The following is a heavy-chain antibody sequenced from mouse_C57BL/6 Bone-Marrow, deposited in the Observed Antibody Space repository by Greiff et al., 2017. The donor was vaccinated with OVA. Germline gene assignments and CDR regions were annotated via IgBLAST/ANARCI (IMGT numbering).Heavy chain of an antibody. Sequence: QVQLQQSGAELARPGASVKLSCKASGYTFTSYGISWVKQRTGQGLEWIGEIYPRSGNTYYNEKFKGKATLTADKSSSTAYMELRSLTSEDSAVYFGAISGYGSTWFAYWGQGTRVTVSA. CDR1: GYTFTSYG. CDR3: AISGYGSTWFAY. J-gene: IGHJ3*01. V-gene: IGHV1-81*01. CDR2: IYPRSGNT. D-gene: IGHD1-1*01.